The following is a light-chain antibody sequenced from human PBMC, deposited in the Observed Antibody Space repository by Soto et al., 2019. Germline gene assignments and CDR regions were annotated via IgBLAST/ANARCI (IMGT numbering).Light chain of an antibody. CDR3: QQRPNWPLT. J-gene: IGKJ4*01. Sequence: EIVLTQSPATLSLSPGEGATLSCRASQSISSHLAWYQQKPGQAPRLLMYDASNRATGIPARFSGSGSGTDFTLTISSLAPEDLAVYYCQQRPNWPLTFGGGTKVEIK. CDR1: QSISSH. CDR2: DAS. V-gene: IGKV3-11*01.